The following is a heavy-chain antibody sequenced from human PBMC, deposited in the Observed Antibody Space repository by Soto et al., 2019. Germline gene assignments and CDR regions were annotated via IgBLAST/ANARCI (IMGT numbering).Heavy chain of an antibody. CDR1: GGTFSSYA. CDR3: ARVYRLAYDSSGYYLDAFDI. V-gene: IGHV1-69*13. CDR2: IIPIFGTA. J-gene: IGHJ3*02. D-gene: IGHD3-22*01. Sequence: ASVKVSCKASGGTFSSYAISWVRQAPGQGLEWMGGIIPIFGTANYAQKFQGRVTITADESTSTAYMELSSLRSEDTAVYYCARVYRLAYDSSGYYLDAFDIWG.